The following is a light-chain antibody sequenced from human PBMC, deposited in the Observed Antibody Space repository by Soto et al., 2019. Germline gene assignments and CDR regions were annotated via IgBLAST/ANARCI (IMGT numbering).Light chain of an antibody. Sequence: QSVLTQPPSASGSPGQSVTISCTGTSSDVGAYKYVSWYQQYPGKAPKLMIYEVTKRPSGVPDRFSGSKSGNTASLTVSGLQAEDEADYYCTSHAGSHNLVFGGGTKLTVL. V-gene: IGLV2-8*01. CDR1: SSDVGAYKY. CDR2: EVT. CDR3: TSHAGSHNLV. J-gene: IGLJ2*01.